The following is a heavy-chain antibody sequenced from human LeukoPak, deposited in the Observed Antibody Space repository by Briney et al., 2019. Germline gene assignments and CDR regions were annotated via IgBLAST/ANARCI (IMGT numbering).Heavy chain of an antibody. CDR3: ARSMNSGYDSWGPQYY. D-gene: IGHD5-12*01. CDR2: IYHSGST. Sequence: SETLSLTCTVSGGSISSGGYYWSWIRQPPGKGLEWIGYIYHSGSTYYNPSLKSRVTISVDRSKNQFSLKLSSVTAADTAVYYCARSMNSGYDSWGPQYYWGQGTLVTVSS. V-gene: IGHV4-30-2*01. CDR1: GGSISSGGYY. J-gene: IGHJ4*02.